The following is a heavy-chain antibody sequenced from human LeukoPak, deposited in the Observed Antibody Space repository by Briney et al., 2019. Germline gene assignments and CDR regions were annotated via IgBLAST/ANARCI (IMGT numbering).Heavy chain of an antibody. Sequence: PGGSLRLSCAASGFTFSSYSMNWVRQAPGKGLEWVSSISSSSSYIYYADSVKGRFTISRDNAKNSLYLQMNSLRAEDTAVYYCARDQYSSPDRWYFDLWGRGTLVTVCS. J-gene: IGHJ2*01. CDR1: GFTFSSYS. D-gene: IGHD6-13*01. CDR3: ARDQYSSPDRWYFDL. V-gene: IGHV3-21*01. CDR2: ISSSSSYI.